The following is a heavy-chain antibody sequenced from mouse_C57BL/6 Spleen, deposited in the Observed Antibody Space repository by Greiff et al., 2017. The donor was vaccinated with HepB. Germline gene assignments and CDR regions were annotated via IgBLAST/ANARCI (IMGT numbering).Heavy chain of an antibody. Sequence: EVQLQQSGPELVKPGASVKISCKASGYTFTDYYMNWVKQSHGKSLEWIGDINPNNGGTSYNQKFKGKATLTVDKSSSTAYMELRSLTSEDSAVYYCAGLGNAMDYWGQGTSVTVSS. CDR3: AGLGNAMDY. J-gene: IGHJ4*01. CDR1: GYTFTDYY. D-gene: IGHD4-1*01. V-gene: IGHV1-26*01. CDR2: INPNNGGT.